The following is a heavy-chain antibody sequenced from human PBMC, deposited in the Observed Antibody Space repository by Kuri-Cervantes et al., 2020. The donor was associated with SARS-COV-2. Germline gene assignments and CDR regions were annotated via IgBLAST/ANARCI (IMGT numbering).Heavy chain of an antibody. CDR3: TRDLAYSSSQPDY. J-gene: IGHJ4*02. D-gene: IGHD6-6*01. V-gene: IGHV3-15*01. CDR2: IKSKTYGGTT. Sequence: GGSLRLSCAASGFTFSSSWMHWVCQAPEKGLEWVGRIKSKTYGGTTDYAAPVKGRFTISRDASKNTLYLQMNSLKTEDTAVYYCTRDLAYSSSQPDYWGQETLVTVSS. CDR1: GFTFSSSW.